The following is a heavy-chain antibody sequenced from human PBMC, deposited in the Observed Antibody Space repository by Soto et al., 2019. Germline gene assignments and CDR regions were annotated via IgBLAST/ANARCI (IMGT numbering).Heavy chain of an antibody. CDR1: GASITTYC. Sequence: QVQLQESGPGLVKPSETLSLTCAVSGASITTYCWSWIRQPPGQGLEYIGHVNYTGSADYSPSLKRRGTTLVDTSKNQFSLKLNSVPAADAAMYYCARNEDGGTYRLDYWGQGTLVTVSS. V-gene: IGHV4-59*08. D-gene: IGHD1-26*01. CDR3: ARNEDGGTYRLDY. CDR2: VNYTGSA. J-gene: IGHJ4*02.